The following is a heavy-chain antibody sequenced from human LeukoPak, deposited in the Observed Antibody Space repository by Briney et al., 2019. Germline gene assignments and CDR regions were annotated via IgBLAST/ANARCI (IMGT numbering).Heavy chain of an antibody. D-gene: IGHD4/OR15-4a*01. CDR3: AGVGPNLRWFDP. V-gene: IGHV4-59*01. CDR2: IYYSGST. Sequence: PSETLSLTCTVSGGSISSYYWSWIRQPPGRGLEWIGYIYYSGSTNYNPSLKSRVTISVDTSKNQFSLKLSSVTAADTAVYYCAGVGPNLRWFDPWGQGTLVTVSS. J-gene: IGHJ5*02. CDR1: GGSISSYY.